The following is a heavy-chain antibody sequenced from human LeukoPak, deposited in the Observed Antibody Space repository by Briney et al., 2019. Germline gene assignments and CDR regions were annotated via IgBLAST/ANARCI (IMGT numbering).Heavy chain of an antibody. J-gene: IGHJ4*02. CDR3: ARVYVWGSYRPFDL. CDR1: GDSISSSSYY. V-gene: IGHV4-39*07. Sequence: SETLSLTCSVSGDSISSSSYYWGWIRQPPGKGLEWIGSIYYSGETYYNPSLMSRVTTSIDTSKKQFYLKLNSVTAADTAVYYCARVYVWGSYRPFDLWGQGTLVTVSS. D-gene: IGHD3-16*02. CDR2: IYYSGET.